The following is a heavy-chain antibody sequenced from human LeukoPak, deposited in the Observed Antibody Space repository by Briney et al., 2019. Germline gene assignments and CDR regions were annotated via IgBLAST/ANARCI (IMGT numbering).Heavy chain of an antibody. D-gene: IGHD5-24*01. V-gene: IGHV3-23*01. J-gene: IGHJ4*02. Sequence: GGSLRLSCAASGFTFSSSAMSWVRQAPGKGLEWVSNISGSGSGGSTYYADSVKGRFAISRDNSKNTLYLQMNSLRAEDTAVYYCAKSGYNRFDYWGQGTLVTVSS. CDR3: AKSGYNRFDY. CDR1: GFTFSSSA. CDR2: ISGSGSGGST.